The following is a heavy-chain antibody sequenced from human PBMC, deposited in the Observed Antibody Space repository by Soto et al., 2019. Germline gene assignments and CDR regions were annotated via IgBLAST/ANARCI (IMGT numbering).Heavy chain of an antibody. Sequence: EVQLVESGGGLVQTGGSLRLSCAASGFTFTNYWMHWVRQAPGKGLVWVSRINTDESSTEYADSVNGRFTISRDNAKNTLYLQMTSMGADDTAVYYCTRVVYGSGKDFKSWGQGTMITVSS. J-gene: IGHJ5*02. CDR2: INTDESST. CDR3: TRVVYGSGKDFKS. D-gene: IGHD3-10*01. V-gene: IGHV3-74*03. CDR1: GFTFTNYW.